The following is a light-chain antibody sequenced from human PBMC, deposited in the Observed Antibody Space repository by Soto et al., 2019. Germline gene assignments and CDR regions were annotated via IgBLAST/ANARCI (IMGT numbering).Light chain of an antibody. CDR2: GAS. Sequence: EIVLTQAPGTLSLSPGERATLSCRASQSVSSTYLAWYQQKPGQAPRVLIYGASSRATGIPDRFSGSGSGTYFTLTISRLEPEDFAVYYCQQSGSSPTLFTFGPGTKVDIK. V-gene: IGKV3-20*01. J-gene: IGKJ3*01. CDR1: QSVSSTY. CDR3: QQSGSSPTLFT.